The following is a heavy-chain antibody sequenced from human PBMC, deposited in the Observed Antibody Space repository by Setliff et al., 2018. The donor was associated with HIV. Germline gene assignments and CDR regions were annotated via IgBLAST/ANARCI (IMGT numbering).Heavy chain of an antibody. Sequence: PGGSLRLSCAASGFSFGSYWMSWVRQAPGKGLEWVANVKQDGSDKYYVDSVKGRFTISRDNAKNSLYLQMNSLRAEDTAMYYCARDWRSGYDLNFDYWGQGTLVTVSS. V-gene: IGHV3-7*01. CDR1: GFSFGSYW. J-gene: IGHJ4*02. D-gene: IGHD5-12*01. CDR3: ARDWRSGYDLNFDY. CDR2: VKQDGSDK.